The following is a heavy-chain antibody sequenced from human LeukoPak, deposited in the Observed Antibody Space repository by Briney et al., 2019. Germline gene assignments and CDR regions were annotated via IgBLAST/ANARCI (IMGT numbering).Heavy chain of an antibody. CDR3: ARAGGEMAAIRALDY. V-gene: IGHV4-59*08. J-gene: IGHJ4*02. CDR1: GGSISSYY. CDR2: IYYSGST. D-gene: IGHD5-24*01. Sequence: NPSETLSLTCTVSGGSISSYYWSWIRQPPGKGLEWIGYIYYSGSTNYNPSLKSRVTISVDTSKSQFSLKLSSVTAADTAMYYCARAGGEMAAIRALDYWGQGTLVTVSS.